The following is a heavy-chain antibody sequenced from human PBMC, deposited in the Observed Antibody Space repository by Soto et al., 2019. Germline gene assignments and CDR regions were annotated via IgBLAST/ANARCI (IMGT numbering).Heavy chain of an antibody. Sequence: GGSLRLSCVASGYSLRTYVMHWLRRSPGKGLEWVSFIWYDGTKKFYADSVKGRFTISRDNSKNTLYLQMNSLRAEDTAVYYCAKRIMATIGHFDSWGQGTLVTVSS. D-gene: IGHD5-12*01. CDR2: IWYDGTKK. CDR3: AKRIMATIGHFDS. J-gene: IGHJ4*02. CDR1: GYSLRTYV. V-gene: IGHV3-30*02.